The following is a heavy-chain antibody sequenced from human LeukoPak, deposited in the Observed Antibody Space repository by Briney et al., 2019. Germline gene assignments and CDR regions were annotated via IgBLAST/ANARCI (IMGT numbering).Heavy chain of an antibody. V-gene: IGHV3-48*03. J-gene: IGHJ4*02. CDR2: ISSSGSTI. CDR3: ARLGRAAAGGGRFDY. CDR1: GFTFSSYE. Sequence: GGSLRLSCAASGFTFSSYEMNWVRQAPGKGLVWVSYISSSGSTIYYADSVKGRFTISRDDAKNSLYLQMNSLRAEDTAVYYCARLGRAAAGGGRFDYCGQGTLVTVSS. D-gene: IGHD6-13*01.